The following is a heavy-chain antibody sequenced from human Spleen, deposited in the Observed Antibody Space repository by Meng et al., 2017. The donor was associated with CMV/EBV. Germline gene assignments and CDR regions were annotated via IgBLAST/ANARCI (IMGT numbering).Heavy chain of an antibody. D-gene: IGHD3-3*01. V-gene: IGHV4-34*01. CDR1: GGSFSGYF. Sequence: SETLSLTCGIYGGSFSGYFWSWIRQSPGKGLQWIGEINHVGSTNYSPSLESRVTISVDTSKNQFSLNLNSVTAADTAVYYCARGSRFLEWLSPDYWGQGTLVTVSS. J-gene: IGHJ4*02. CDR2: INHVGST. CDR3: ARGSRFLEWLSPDY.